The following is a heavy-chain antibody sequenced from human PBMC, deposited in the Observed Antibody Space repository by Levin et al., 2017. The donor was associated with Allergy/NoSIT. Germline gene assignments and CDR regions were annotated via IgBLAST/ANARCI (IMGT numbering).Heavy chain of an antibody. CDR2: ISGSGGST. J-gene: IGHJ4*02. CDR3: AKESRDYDFWSGYSRVYYFDY. Sequence: GESLKISCAASGFTFSSYAMSWVRQAPGKGLEWVSAISGSGGSTYYADSVKGRFTISRDNSKNTLYLQMNSLRAEDTAVYYCAKESRDYDFWSGYSRVYYFDYWGQGTLVTVSS. V-gene: IGHV3-23*01. D-gene: IGHD3-3*01. CDR1: GFTFSSYA.